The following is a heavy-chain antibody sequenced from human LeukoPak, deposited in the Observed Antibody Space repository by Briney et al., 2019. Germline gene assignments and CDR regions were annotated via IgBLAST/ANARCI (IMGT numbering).Heavy chain of an antibody. D-gene: IGHD5-18*01. J-gene: IGHJ4*02. V-gene: IGHV3-48*03. CDR2: ISSSGSTI. Sequence: GGSLRLSCAASGFTFGSYEMNWVRQAPGKGLEWVSYISSSGSTIYYADSVKGRFTISRDNAKNSLYLQMNSLRAEDTAVYYCARYQTLDTAMEFDYWGQGTLVTVSS. CDR3: ARYQTLDTAMEFDY. CDR1: GFTFGSYE.